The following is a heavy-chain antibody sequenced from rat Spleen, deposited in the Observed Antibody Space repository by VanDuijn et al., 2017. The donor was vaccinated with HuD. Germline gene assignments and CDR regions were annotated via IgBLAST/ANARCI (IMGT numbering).Heavy chain of an antibody. D-gene: IGHD1-11*01. Sequence: EVQLVESGGGLVQPGNSLKLSCAASGFTFSDYAMAWVRQSPKKGLEWVATLSYDGHTTYYRDSVKGRFTISRDIAKSTLYLQMDSLGSEDTATYYCARRHYGYTDYFDYWGQGVMVTVSS. CDR2: LSYDGHTT. CDR1: GFTFSDYA. CDR3: ARRHYGYTDYFDY. J-gene: IGHJ2*01. V-gene: IGHV5-17*01.